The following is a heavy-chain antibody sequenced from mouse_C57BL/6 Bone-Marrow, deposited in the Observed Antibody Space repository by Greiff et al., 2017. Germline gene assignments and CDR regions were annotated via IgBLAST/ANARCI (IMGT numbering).Heavy chain of an antibody. CDR3: AKMYSNYVDWYFDV. CDR1: GFSLTSYG. Sequence: VQGVESGPGLVQPSQSLSITCTVSGFSLTSYGVHWVRQPPGKGLEWLGVIWSGGSTDYNAAFISRLSISKDNSKSQVFFKMNSLQADDTAIYYCAKMYSNYVDWYFDVWGTGTTVTVSS. J-gene: IGHJ1*03. CDR2: IWSGGST. V-gene: IGHV2-4*01. D-gene: IGHD2-5*01.